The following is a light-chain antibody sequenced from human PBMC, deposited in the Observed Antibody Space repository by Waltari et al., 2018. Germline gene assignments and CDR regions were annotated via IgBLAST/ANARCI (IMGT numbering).Light chain of an antibody. J-gene: IGKJ1*01. CDR2: GAF. CDR1: QSVSSSY. V-gene: IGKV3-20*01. Sequence: EIVLTQSPGTLSLSPGESAPLSCRASQSVSSSYLAWYPQKPGQAPRLLIYGAFSRATCIPDRFSGGGSGKDFTLTISRLEPEDFAVYYCQQYGSPPWTFGQGTKVEIK. CDR3: QQYGSPPWT.